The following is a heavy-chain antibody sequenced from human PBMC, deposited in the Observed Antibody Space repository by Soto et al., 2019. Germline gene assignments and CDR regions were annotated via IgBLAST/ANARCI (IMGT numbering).Heavy chain of an antibody. D-gene: IGHD4-17*01. V-gene: IGHV1-69*02. CDR3: ARSNDYGDSPDRLDYYYMDV. J-gene: IGHJ6*03. CDR1: GGTFSSYT. CDR2: IIPILGIA. Sequence: ASVKVSCKASGGTFSSYTISWVRQAPGQGLEWMGRIIPILGIANYAQKFQGRVTITADKSTSTAYMELSSLRSEDTAVYYCARSNDYGDSPDRLDYYYMDVWGKGTTVTVSS.